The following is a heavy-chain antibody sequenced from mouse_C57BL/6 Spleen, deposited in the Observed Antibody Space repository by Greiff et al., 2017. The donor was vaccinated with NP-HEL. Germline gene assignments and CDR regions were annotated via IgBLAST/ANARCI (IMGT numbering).Heavy chain of an antibody. J-gene: IGHJ4*01. Sequence: EVQLQQSGPGLVKPSQSLSLTCSVTGYSITSGYYWNWIRQFPGNKLGWMGYISYDGSNNYNPSLTNRISITRDTARYQFFLKLTSVTTEDTATYYCAREEGMGLRYYAMDYWGQGTSVTVSS. CDR2: ISYDGSN. CDR1: GYSITSGYY. CDR3: AREEGMGLRYYAMDY. V-gene: IGHV3-6*01. D-gene: IGHD2-2*01.